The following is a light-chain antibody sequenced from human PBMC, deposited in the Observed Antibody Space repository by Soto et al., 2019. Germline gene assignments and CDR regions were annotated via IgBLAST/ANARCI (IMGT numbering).Light chain of an antibody. Sequence: EIVLTQSPGTLSLSPGERATLSCRASQSVSSSSLAWYQQKPGQAPRLLIYSASSRATVIPDRFSGSGSGTDFALTISRLELDDCAVYYFHQYGSSSYTFGQGTNLEIK. CDR1: QSVSSSS. CDR2: SAS. J-gene: IGKJ2*01. V-gene: IGKV3-20*01. CDR3: HQYGSSSYT.